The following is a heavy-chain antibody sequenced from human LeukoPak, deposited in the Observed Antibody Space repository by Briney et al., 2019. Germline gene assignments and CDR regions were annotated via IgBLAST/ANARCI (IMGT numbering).Heavy chain of an antibody. CDR1: GGSISSYY. V-gene: IGHV4-4*07. J-gene: IGHJ6*03. D-gene: IGHD2-15*01. CDR3: ARDGCSGGSCYPYYYYYYMDV. CDR2: IYTSGST. Sequence: KPSETLSLTCTVSGGSISSYYWSWLRQPAGKGLEWIGRIYTSGSTNYNPSLKSRVTMSVDTSKNQFSLKLSSVTAADTAVYYCARDGCSGGSCYPYYYYYYMDVWGKGTTVTVSS.